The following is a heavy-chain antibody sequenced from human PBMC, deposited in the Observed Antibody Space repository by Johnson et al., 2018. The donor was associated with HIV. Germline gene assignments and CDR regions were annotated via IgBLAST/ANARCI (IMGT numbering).Heavy chain of an antibody. CDR1: EFTVSGGY. Sequence: VQLVESGGGLMQPGGSLRLSCAASEFTVSGGYMNWVRQAPGKGLVWVSHINSDGSSTNYADSVKGRFTISRGNAKSTLYLQMNSLRAEDTAVYFCASSGSESYYWDLGTNALIIWGQGTMVTVSS. D-gene: IGHD1-26*01. J-gene: IGHJ3*02. CDR2: INSDGSST. CDR3: ASSGSESYYWDLGTNALII. V-gene: IGHV3-74*02.